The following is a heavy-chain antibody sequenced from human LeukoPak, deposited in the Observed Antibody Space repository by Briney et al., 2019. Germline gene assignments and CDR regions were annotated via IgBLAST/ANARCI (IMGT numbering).Heavy chain of an antibody. J-gene: IGHJ5*02. CDR2: IYTSGST. Sequence: SETLSLTCTVSGGSISSYYWSWIRQPAGKGLEWIGRIYTSGSTNYNPSLKSRVTMSIDTSDNQFSLRLSSVTAADTAIYYCVRDKFGYTYGEVNWYDPWGQGTLVTVSS. D-gene: IGHD5-18*01. CDR1: GGSISSYY. V-gene: IGHV4-4*07. CDR3: VRDKFGYTYGEVNWYDP.